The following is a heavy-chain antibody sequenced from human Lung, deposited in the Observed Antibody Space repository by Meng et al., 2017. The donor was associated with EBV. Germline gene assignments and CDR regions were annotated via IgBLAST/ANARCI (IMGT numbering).Heavy chain of an antibody. CDR2: INPNSGGT. J-gene: IGHJ4*02. CDR3: ARDWEGSWAVFDY. D-gene: IGHD6-13*01. V-gene: IGHV1-2*04. Sequence: VQLEQVGAEVKKPGASVKVSCKASGYTFTGYYMHWVRQAPGQGLEWMGWINPNSGGTNYAQKFQGWVTMTRDTSISTAYMELSRLRSDDTAVYYCARDWEGSWAVFDYWGQGTLVTVSS. CDR1: GYTFTGYY.